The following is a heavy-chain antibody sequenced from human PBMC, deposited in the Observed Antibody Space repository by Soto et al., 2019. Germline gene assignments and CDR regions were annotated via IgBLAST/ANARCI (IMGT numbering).Heavy chain of an antibody. D-gene: IGHD6-19*01. J-gene: IGHJ3*02. V-gene: IGHV3-48*02. Sequence: EMQLVESGGGLVQPGGSLRLSCAASGFTFSVYSMSWVRQAPGKGLEWVAYIGGGGIHYADSVKRRFVISRDGAKSSLLLQMNSLRDEDTAAYFCARDRHWEQWLGPHDAFHIWGQGTMVTVSS. CDR1: GFTFSVYS. CDR3: ARDRHWEQWLGPHDAFHI. CDR2: IGGGGI.